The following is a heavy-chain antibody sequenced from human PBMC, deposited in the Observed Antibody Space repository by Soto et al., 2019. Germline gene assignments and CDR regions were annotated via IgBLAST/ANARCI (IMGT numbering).Heavy chain of an antibody. J-gene: IGHJ4*02. Sequence: SETLSLTCTVSGGSISSYYWSWIRQPPGKGLEWIGYIYYSGSTNYNPSLKSRDNISVDTSKNQFSLKLSSVTAADTAVYFFAGHQLRYFDWLLYYFDYWGQGTLVTVSS. D-gene: IGHD3-9*01. CDR1: GGSISSYY. CDR2: IYYSGST. CDR3: AGHQLRYFDWLLYYFDY. V-gene: IGHV4-59*08.